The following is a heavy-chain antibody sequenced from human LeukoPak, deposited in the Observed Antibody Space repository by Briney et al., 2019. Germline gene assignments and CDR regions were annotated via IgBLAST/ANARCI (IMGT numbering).Heavy chain of an antibody. D-gene: IGHD3-10*01. CDR2: IYTSGST. V-gene: IGHV4-4*07. Sequence: NPSETLSLTCTGSGGSIRSYYWSWIRQPAGKGLEWIGRIYTSGSTNYNPSLKSRVTMSVDTSKFQFSLKLSSVTAADTAVYYCARVMVGGKRNDAFDIWGQGTMVTVSS. J-gene: IGHJ3*02. CDR3: ARVMVGGKRNDAFDI. CDR1: GGSIRSYY.